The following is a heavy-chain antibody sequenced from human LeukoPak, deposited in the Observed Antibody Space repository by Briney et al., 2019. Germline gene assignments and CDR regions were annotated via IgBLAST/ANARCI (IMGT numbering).Heavy chain of an antibody. CDR1: GFTFSVYG. V-gene: IGHV3-33*01. CDR2: IYYDGSIE. J-gene: IGHJ5*02. D-gene: IGHD2-8*01. Sequence: SGGSLRLSCAASGFTFSVYGMHWVRQAPGKGLEWVAFIYYDGSIEYYVEPVKGRFTISRDNSKNTLFLQLNNLRAEDTAVYYCARDGSTNYQNWFDPWGQGTLVTVSS. CDR3: ARDGSTNYQNWFDP.